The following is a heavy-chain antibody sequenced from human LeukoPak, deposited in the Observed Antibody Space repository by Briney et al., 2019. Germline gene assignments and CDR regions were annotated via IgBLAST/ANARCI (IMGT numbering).Heavy chain of an antibody. D-gene: IGHD6-13*01. CDR1: GGSISNYY. V-gene: IGHV4-59*01. CDR3: ARNLGGSSWVFDY. J-gene: IGHJ4*02. Sequence: PSETLSLTCTVSGGSISNYYWSWIRQPPGKGLEWIGYIYYSGSTNYNPSLKSRATISVDTSKNQFSLKLSSVTAADTAVYYCARNLGGSSWVFDYWGQGTLVTVSS. CDR2: IYYSGST.